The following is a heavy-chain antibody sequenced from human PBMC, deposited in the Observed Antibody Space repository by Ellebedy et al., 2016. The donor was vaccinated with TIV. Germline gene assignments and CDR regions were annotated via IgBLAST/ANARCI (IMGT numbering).Heavy chain of an antibody. V-gene: IGHV4-59*01. Sequence: MPSETLSLTCTVSGASISSYYWSWIRQPPGKGLEWIGYIYYNENTNYNPALKSRVTISVDTSKNQVSMKLTSVTAADTAVYYCASTLTITIFLYWGQGTPVTVSS. D-gene: IGHD3-10*02. J-gene: IGHJ4*02. CDR3: ASTLTITIFLY. CDR1: GASISSYY. CDR2: IYYNENT.